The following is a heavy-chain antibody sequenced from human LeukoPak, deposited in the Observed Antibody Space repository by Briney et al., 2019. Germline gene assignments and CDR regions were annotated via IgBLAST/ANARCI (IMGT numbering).Heavy chain of an antibody. CDR2: ISGTRSII. V-gene: IGHV3-48*04. D-gene: IGHD1-20*01. CDR1: GFTFSSYN. CDR3: ARDLSSYNWNDGGAFDI. Sequence: GGSLRLSCAASGFTFSSYNINWVRQAPGKGLEWVSYISGTRSIIYYADAVKGRFTISRDNAKNSLYLQMNSLRAEDTAVYYCARDLSSYNWNDGGAFDIWGQGTMVTVSS. J-gene: IGHJ3*02.